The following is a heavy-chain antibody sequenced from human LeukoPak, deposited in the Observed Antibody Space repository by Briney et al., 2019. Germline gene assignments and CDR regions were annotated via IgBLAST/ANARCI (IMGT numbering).Heavy chain of an antibody. CDR2: IYYSGST. CDR1: GGSISRSRDY. Sequence: PSETLSLTCTVSGGSISRSRDYWGWIRQPPGKGLEWIGSIYYSGSTYYNPSLKSRVTISVDTSKNQFSLKLSSVTAADTAVYYCARDRRITMVRGVKHQDSDYWGQGTLVTVSS. J-gene: IGHJ4*02. D-gene: IGHD3-10*01. CDR3: ARDRRITMVRGVKHQDSDY. V-gene: IGHV4-39*07.